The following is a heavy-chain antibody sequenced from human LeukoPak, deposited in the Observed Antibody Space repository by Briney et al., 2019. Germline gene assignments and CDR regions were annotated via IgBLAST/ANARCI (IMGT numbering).Heavy chain of an antibody. D-gene: IGHD3-22*01. J-gene: IGHJ4*02. CDR3: ASLTMIVVP. CDR1: GGSISSGGYY. Sequence: SQTLSLTCTVSGGSISSGGYYWSWIRQPAGKGLEWIGEINHSGSTNYNPSLKSRVTISVDTSKNQFSLKLSSVTAADTAVYYCASLTMIVVPWGQGTLVTVSS. CDR2: INHSGST. V-gene: IGHV4-61*09.